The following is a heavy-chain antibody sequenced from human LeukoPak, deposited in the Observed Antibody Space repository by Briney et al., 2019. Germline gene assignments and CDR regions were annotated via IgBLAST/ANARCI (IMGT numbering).Heavy chain of an antibody. CDR2: INHSGST. CDR1: GGSFSGYY. D-gene: IGHD5-24*01. Sequence: PSETLSLTCAVYGGSFSGYYWSWIRQPPGKGLEWIGEINHSGSTNYNPSLKSRVTISVDTSKNQFSLKLTSVTAADTAVYYCARHSARDGYNYLTYFDYWGQGTLVTVSS. CDR3: ARHSARDGYNYLTYFDY. V-gene: IGHV4-34*01. J-gene: IGHJ4*02.